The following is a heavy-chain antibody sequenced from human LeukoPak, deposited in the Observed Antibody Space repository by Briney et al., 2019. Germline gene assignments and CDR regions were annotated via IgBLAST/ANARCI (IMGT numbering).Heavy chain of an antibody. J-gene: IGHJ4*02. CDR1: GFTFSNYA. CDR2: IRTSGGDT. D-gene: IGHD1-14*01. Sequence: PGGSLRLSCAASGFTFSNYAMSWVRQAPGKGLQWVSGIRTSGGDTYYADSVKGRFTISRDNSKNTLYLQMNSLKAEDTAVYYCARDPRTQNGEYRGPYDYWGQGTLVTVSS. CDR3: ARDPRTQNGEYRGPYDY. V-gene: IGHV3-23*01.